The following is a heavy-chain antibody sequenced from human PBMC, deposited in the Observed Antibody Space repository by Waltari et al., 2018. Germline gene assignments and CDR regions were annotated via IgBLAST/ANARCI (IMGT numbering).Heavy chain of an antibody. CDR3: ARVPYDSSGYLDY. CDR2: ISSSSSYI. Sequence: EVQLVESGGGLVKPGGSLRLSCAASGFTFSSYSMNWVRHAPGKGLEWVSSISSSSSYIYYADSVKGRFTISRDNAKNSLYLQMNSLRAEDTAVYYCARVPYDSSGYLDYWGQGTLVTVSS. J-gene: IGHJ4*02. CDR1: GFTFSSYS. D-gene: IGHD3-22*01. V-gene: IGHV3-21*01.